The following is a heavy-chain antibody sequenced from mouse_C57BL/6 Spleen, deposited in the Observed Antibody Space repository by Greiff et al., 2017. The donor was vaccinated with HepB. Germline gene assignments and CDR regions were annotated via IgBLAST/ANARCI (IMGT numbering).Heavy chain of an antibody. CDR3: ARGGTTVEGGRRFDV. Sequence: VQLQQSGAELARPGASVKLSCKASGYTFTSYGISWVKQRPGQGLEWIGEIYPRSGNTYYNEKFKGKATLTADKSSSTAYMELRSLTSEDSAVYFCARGGTTVEGGRRFDVWGTGTTVTVSS. J-gene: IGHJ1*03. D-gene: IGHD1-1*01. V-gene: IGHV1-81*01. CDR1: GYTFTSYG. CDR2: IYPRSGNT.